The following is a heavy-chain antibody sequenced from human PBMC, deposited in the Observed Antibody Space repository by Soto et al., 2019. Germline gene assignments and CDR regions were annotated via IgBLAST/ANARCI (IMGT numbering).Heavy chain of an antibody. J-gene: IGHJ4*02. CDR1: GFTFSSYA. Sequence: LSLTCAASGFTFSSYAMSWVRQAPGKGLEWVSAISGSGGSTYYADSVKGRFTISRDNSKNTLYLQMNSLRAEDTAVYYCAKASWIQLWYPFDYWGQGTLVTVSS. CDR3: AKASWIQLWYPFDY. V-gene: IGHV3-23*01. D-gene: IGHD5-18*01. CDR2: ISGSGGST.